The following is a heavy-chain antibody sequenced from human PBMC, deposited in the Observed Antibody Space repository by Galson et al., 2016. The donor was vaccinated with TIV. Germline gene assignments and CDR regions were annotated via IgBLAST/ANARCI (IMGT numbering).Heavy chain of an antibody. Sequence: QSGAEVKKPGESLKISCKASGYSFTRYWIGWVRQMPGKGLEWMGMIYPDDSDPRYSLSFRGQVTTSVDRSLNTAYLQWGSRRASETAIYVRARNDFPHCDGNCYTEFFFDYWGRGTLVTVSS. CDR2: IYPDDSDP. D-gene: IGHD2-21*01. CDR1: GYSFTRYW. V-gene: IGHV5-51*01. J-gene: IGHJ4*02. CDR3: ARNDFPHCDGNCYTEFFFDY.